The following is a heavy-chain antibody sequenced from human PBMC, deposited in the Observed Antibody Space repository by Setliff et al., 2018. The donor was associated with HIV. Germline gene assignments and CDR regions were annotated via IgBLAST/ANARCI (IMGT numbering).Heavy chain of an antibody. V-gene: IGHV5-51*01. CDR1: GYKFTSYW. D-gene: IGHD1-1*01. J-gene: IGHJ4*02. Sequence: GESLKISCEGSGYKFTSYWIAWVRQMPGKGLECMGIIYPGDSDIRYSPSFQGQLTISADKSISTAYLQWSSLKASDTAIYYCARRASVTNSDDYWGQGTLVTVSS. CDR3: ARRASVTNSDDY. CDR2: IYPGDSDI.